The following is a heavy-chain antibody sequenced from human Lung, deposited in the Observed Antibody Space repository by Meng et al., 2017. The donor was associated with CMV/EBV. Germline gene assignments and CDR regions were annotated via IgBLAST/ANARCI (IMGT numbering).Heavy chain of an antibody. V-gene: IGHV3-30*04. Sequence: GGSXRLXCAASGFTFSNSAMHWVRQAPGKGLEWVALISFDGLNKHYPDSVKGRFSISRDNSGNTLYLQMNSLRDEDTAVYYCAKPDFYGGTGYYSDWGQGTLVTVSS. CDR3: AKPDFYGGTGYYSD. J-gene: IGHJ4*02. CDR1: GFTFSNSA. CDR2: ISFDGLNK. D-gene: IGHD3-22*01.